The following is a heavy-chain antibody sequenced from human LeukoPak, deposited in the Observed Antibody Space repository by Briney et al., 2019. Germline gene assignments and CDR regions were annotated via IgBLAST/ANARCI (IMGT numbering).Heavy chain of an antibody. CDR1: QFTFTAYG. D-gene: IGHD5-24*01. CDR2: IIPSGHTT. Sequence: GGSLRLSCEGSQFTFTAYGMHWVRQAPGKGLEWVSGIIPSGHTTYYADSVRGRFTISRDNSRNTLYLQMNSLGAEDTAVYYCAKDDRWLQFCCWGQGTLVTVSA. CDR3: AKDDRWLQFCC. J-gene: IGHJ4*02. V-gene: IGHV3-23*01.